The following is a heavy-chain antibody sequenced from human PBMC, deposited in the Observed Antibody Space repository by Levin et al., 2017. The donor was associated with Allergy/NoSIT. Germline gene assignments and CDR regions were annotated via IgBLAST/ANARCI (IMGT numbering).Heavy chain of an antibody. J-gene: IGHJ4*02. V-gene: IGHV3-64D*06. CDR3: VKGSSAWFFLDY. D-gene: IGHD6-19*01. CDR2: IWTTGDGT. CDR1: GFTFSSYV. Sequence: QPGGSLRLSCSVSGFTFSSYVMHWVRQAPGKGLEYVSAIWTTGDGTYYADSVKGRFTISRDNSKSTLYLQMSGLRVEDTAVYYCVKGSSAWFFLDYWGQGALVTVSS.